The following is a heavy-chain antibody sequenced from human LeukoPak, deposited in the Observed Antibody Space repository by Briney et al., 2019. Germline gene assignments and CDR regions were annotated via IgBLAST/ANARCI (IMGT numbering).Heavy chain of an antibody. J-gene: IGHJ3*02. Sequence: AGSLRLSCAVYGFTLSSYWMSWVRQAPGKGLEWVGNRKRDGSEKYYVDSVKGRFTISRDNAKNSLYLKMNCLRAEDTAVSYCARSRVSRGDAFDIWGQGTMVTVSS. CDR2: RKRDGSEK. V-gene: IGHV3-7*01. CDR3: ARSRVSRGDAFDI. D-gene: IGHD3-10*01. CDR1: GFTLSSYW.